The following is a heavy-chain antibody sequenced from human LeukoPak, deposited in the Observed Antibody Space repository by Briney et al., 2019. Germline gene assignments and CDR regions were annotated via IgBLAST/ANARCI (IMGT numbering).Heavy chain of an antibody. D-gene: IGHD6-13*01. CDR1: GFTFGDYA. CDR2: INWNSGSI. V-gene: IGHV3-9*01. J-gene: IGHJ4*02. CDR3: AKAYSSSWYTAIDY. Sequence: GGSLRLSCAASGFTFGDYAMHWVRQAPGKGLEWVSGINWNSGSIGYGDSVKGRFTISRDNAKNSLYLQMNSLRAEDTALYYCAKAYSSSWYTAIDYWGQGSLVTVSS.